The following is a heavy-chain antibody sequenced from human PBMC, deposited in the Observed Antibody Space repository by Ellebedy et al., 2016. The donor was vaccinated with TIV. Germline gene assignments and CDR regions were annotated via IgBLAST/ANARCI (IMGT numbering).Heavy chain of an antibody. Sequence: GESLKISCAASGFTFSDYYMSWIRQAPGKGLEWVSYISGSRSYTNYADSVKGRFTISRDNANRSLYLQMNSLRAEDTAFYYCAKDLLGGGSDYWGQGVLVTVSS. CDR1: GFTFSDYY. J-gene: IGHJ4*02. V-gene: IGHV3-11*05. CDR3: AKDLLGGGSDY. CDR2: ISGSRSYT. D-gene: IGHD3-16*01.